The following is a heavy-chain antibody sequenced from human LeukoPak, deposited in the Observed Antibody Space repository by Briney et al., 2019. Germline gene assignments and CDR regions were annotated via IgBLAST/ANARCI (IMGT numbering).Heavy chain of an antibody. CDR1: GGSISSSSYY. J-gene: IGHJ5*02. D-gene: IGHD6-19*01. Sequence: AETLSLTCTVSGGSISSSSYYWGWIRQPPGKGLEWVGSIYDSGSTYYNPSLKSLTTISVDTSKNQFSLKLSSVTAADKDVYYCARMGSSGWYTNYWFDVWGQGTLVTVSS. CDR2: IYDSGST. CDR3: ARMGSSGWYTNYWFDV. V-gene: IGHV4-39*01.